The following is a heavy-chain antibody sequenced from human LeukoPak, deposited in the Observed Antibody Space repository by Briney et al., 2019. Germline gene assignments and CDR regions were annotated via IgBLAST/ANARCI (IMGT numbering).Heavy chain of an antibody. CDR2: LSSSGGYI. V-gene: IGHV3-21*01. CDR3: ANHDYVWGSFRS. D-gene: IGHD3-16*02. Sequence: GGSLRLSCAVSGFPLSHYSLSWVRQAPGKGLEWVSSLSSSGGYIYYADSVRGRFTISRDNANNSLFLQMNSLRAEDTAGYYCANHDYVWGSFRSWGQGTLVTVSS. CDR1: GFPLSHYS. J-gene: IGHJ5*02.